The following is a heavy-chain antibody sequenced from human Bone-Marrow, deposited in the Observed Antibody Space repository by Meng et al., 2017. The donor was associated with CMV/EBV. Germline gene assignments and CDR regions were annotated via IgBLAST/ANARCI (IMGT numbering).Heavy chain of an antibody. D-gene: IGHD2-2*01. CDR2: IYRGGSNT. CDR1: GFTFSIYA. Sequence: GESLKISCAASGFTFSIYAMTWVRQAPGKGLQLVSTIYRGGSNTYYADSVKGRFTISRDDSKNTLYLQMNSLRAEDTAVYYCAKESEPSAMGDWGRGTLVTVAS. J-gene: IGHJ4*02. CDR3: AKESEPSAMGD. V-gene: IGHV3-23*03.